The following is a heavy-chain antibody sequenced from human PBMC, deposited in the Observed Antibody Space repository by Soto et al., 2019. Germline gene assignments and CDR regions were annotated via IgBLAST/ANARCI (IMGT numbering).Heavy chain of an antibody. CDR3: ASRVVVPAAKGWFDP. Sequence: SVKVSCKASGGTFSSYAISWVRQAPGQGLEWMGGIIPIFGTANYAQKFQGRVTITADKSTSTAYMELSSLRSEDTAVYYCASRVVVPAAKGWFDPWGQGTLVTVLL. CDR2: IIPIFGTA. J-gene: IGHJ5*02. V-gene: IGHV1-69*06. CDR1: GGTFSSYA. D-gene: IGHD2-2*01.